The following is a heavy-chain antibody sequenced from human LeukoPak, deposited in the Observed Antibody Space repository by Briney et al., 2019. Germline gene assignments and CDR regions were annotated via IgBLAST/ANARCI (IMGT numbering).Heavy chain of an antibody. CDR1: GYTLTELS. CDR2: FDPEDGET. Sequence: ASGKVSCKVSGYTLTELSMHWVRPAPGKGLEWRGGFDPEDGETIYAQKFQGRVTLTEDTSTDTAYLELSSLRSEDTAVYYCATTGYCSSTSCYVNWFDAWGKGTLVTVSS. V-gene: IGHV1-24*01. CDR3: ATTGYCSSTSCYVNWFDA. D-gene: IGHD2-2*01. J-gene: IGHJ5*02.